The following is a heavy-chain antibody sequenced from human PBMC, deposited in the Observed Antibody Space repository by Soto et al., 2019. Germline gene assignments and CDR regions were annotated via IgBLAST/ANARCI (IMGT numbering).Heavy chain of an antibody. CDR1: GDSVSSNSAA. J-gene: IGHJ6*02. D-gene: IGHD3-3*01. CDR2: TYYRSKWYN. CDR3: ARTGDFWSGYPYYYYGMDV. V-gene: IGHV6-1*01. Sequence: HSQTLSLTCAISGDSVSSNSAAWNWIRQSPSRGLEWLGRTYYRSKWYNDYAVSVKSRITINPDTSKNQFSLQLNSVTPEDTAVYYCARTGDFWSGYPYYYYGMDVWGQGTTVTVSS.